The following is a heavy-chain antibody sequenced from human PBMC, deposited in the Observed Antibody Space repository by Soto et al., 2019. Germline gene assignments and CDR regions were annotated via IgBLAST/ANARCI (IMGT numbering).Heavy chain of an antibody. Sequence: ASVKVSCKVSGSRFSNYVISWVRQAPGHGLEWLGRIIPIFNSTKYAQSFQGRFTISRDNSKNMLYLQMSSLRPDDSAVYYCVKSRGGANYDFFDWGQGTQVTVSS. CDR2: IIPIFNST. V-gene: IGHV1-69*05. CDR1: GSRFSNYV. CDR3: VKSRGGANYDFFD. D-gene: IGHD3-3*01. J-gene: IGHJ4*02.